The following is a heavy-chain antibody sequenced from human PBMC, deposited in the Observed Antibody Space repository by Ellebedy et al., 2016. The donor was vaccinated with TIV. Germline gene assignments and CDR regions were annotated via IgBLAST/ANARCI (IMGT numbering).Heavy chain of an antibody. J-gene: IGHJ4*02. CDR3: ARDLIAVTGVSRWGGLGY. D-gene: IGHD6-19*01. Sequence: GESLKISXAASGFTFSTYTMHWVRQAPGKGLEWVAVISYDGSNQHYADSVKGRFTVSRDNPKNTLFLQVNSLRAEDTAVYYCARDLIAVTGVSRWGGLGYWGQGTLATVSS. CDR1: GFTFSTYT. V-gene: IGHV3-30*03. CDR2: ISYDGSNQ.